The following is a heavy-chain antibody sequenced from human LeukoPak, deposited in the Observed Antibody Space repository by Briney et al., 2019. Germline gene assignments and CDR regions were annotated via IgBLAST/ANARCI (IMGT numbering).Heavy chain of an antibody. CDR3: ASDTSGYCSGGSCYYR. CDR1: GGTFSSYA. D-gene: IGHD2-15*01. V-gene: IGHV1-69*06. J-gene: IGHJ4*02. CDR2: IIPIFGTA. Sequence: SVKVSCKASGGTFSSYAIGWVRQAPGQGLEWMGGIIPIFGTANYAQKFQGRVTIPADKSTSTAYMELSSLRSEDTAVYYCASDTSGYCSGGSCYYRWGQGTLVTVSS.